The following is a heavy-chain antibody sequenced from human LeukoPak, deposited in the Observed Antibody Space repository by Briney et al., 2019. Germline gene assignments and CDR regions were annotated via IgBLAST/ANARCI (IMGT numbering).Heavy chain of an antibody. V-gene: IGHV4-59*01. J-gene: IGHJ4*02. Sequence: SETLSLTCAVSGGSISSYYWSWIRQPPGKGLEWIGYIYYSGSTNYNPSLKSRVTISVDTSKNQFSLKLSSVTAADTAVYYCARALYYYDSSGYYYFDYWGQGTLVTVSS. CDR3: ARALYYYDSSGYYYFDY. CDR2: IYYSGST. CDR1: GGSISSYY. D-gene: IGHD3-22*01.